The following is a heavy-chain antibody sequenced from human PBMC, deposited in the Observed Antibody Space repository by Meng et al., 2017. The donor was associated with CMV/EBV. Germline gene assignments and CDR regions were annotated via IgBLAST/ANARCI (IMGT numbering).Heavy chain of an antibody. CDR2: INHSGST. D-gene: IGHD2-2*01. CDR1: GGSFSGYY. Sequence: SQTLSLTCAVYGGSFSGYYWSWIRQPPGKGLEWIGEINHSGSTNYNPSLKSRVTISVDTSKNQFSLKLSSVTAADTAVYYCAREYCSSTSCYSDAFDIWGQGTMVTVS. J-gene: IGHJ3*02. V-gene: IGHV4-34*01. CDR3: AREYCSSTSCYSDAFDI.